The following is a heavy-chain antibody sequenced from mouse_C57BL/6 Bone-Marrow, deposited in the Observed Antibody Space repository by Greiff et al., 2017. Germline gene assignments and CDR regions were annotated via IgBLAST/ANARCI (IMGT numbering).Heavy chain of an antibody. CDR1: GFSLTSYG. D-gene: IGHD1-1*01. CDR2: IWSDGST. V-gene: IGHV2-6-1*01. CDR3: ARHYGSSYSYAMDY. Sequence: QVQLKESGPGLVAPSQSLSITCTVSGFSLTSYGVHWVRQPPGKGLEWLVVIWSDGSTTYNSALKSRLSISKDNSKSQVFLKMNSLQTDDTAMYYCARHYGSSYSYAMDYWGQGTSVTVSS. J-gene: IGHJ4*01.